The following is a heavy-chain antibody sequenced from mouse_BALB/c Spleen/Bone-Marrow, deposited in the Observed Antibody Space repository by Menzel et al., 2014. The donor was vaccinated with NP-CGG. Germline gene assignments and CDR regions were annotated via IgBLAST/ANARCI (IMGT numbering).Heavy chain of an antibody. V-gene: IGHV1-84*02. CDR2: IYPGGGNT. CDR1: GYTFTDYY. CDR3: ARWHWGAMDY. Sequence: VQLQQSGPELVKPGASVKISCKASGYTFTDYYINWVKQKPGQGPEWIGWIYPGGGNTKYNEKFKGKATLTVDTSSSTAYMQLSSLTSEDTAVYFGARWHWGAMDYWGQGTSVTASS. J-gene: IGHJ4*01.